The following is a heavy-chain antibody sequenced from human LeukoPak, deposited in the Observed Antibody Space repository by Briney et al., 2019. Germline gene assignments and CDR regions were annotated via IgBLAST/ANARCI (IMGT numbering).Heavy chain of an antibody. Sequence: SETLSLTCAVSGGSISSSNWWSWVRQPPGKGLEWIGEIYHSGSTNYNPSLKSRVTISVDKSKNQFSLKLSSVTAADTAVYYCARGSAVNPNWFDPWGQGTLVTVSS. J-gene: IGHJ5*02. CDR2: IYHSGST. CDR3: ARGSAVNPNWFDP. V-gene: IGHV4-4*02. CDR1: GGSISSSNW. D-gene: IGHD4-17*01.